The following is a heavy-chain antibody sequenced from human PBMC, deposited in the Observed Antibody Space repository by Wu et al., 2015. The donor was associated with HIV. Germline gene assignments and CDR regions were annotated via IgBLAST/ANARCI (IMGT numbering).Heavy chain of an antibody. J-gene: IGHJ4*02. V-gene: IGHV1-2*02. Sequence: QDHLEQSGPEVKKPGASVKVSCKASGYTFTAYYMHWVRQAPGQGLEWMGWINPNSGGTNYAQKFQDRVTMTRDTSISTAYMELSRLRSDDTAVYYCARGGGSDWSVGYYFDYWGQGTLVTVSS. CDR3: ARGGGSDWSVGYYFDY. CDR2: INPNSGGT. CDR1: GYTFTAYY. D-gene: IGHD6-19*01.